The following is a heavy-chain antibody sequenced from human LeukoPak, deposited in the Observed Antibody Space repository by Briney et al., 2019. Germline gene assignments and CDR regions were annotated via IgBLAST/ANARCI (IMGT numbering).Heavy chain of an antibody. CDR2: IYHSGST. Sequence: PSQTLSLTCAVSGGSISSGGYSWSWIRQPPGKGLEWIGYIYHSGSTYYNPSLKSRVTISVDTSKNQFSLKLSSVTAADTAVYYCARDYGGNSGFFYYYYGMDVWGQGTTVTVSS. CDR1: GGSISSGGYS. J-gene: IGHJ6*02. V-gene: IGHV4-30-2*01. D-gene: IGHD4-23*01. CDR3: ARDYGGNSGFFYYYYGMDV.